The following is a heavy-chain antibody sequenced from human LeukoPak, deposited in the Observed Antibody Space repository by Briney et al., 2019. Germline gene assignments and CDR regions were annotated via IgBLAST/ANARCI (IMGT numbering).Heavy chain of an antibody. CDR3: AKDLSRGYCSSTSCYNWFDP. D-gene: IGHD2-2*01. V-gene: IGHV3-30*18. J-gene: IGHJ5*02. CDR2: ISYDGSNK. Sequence: PGGSLRLSCAASGFTFSSYGMHWVRQAPGKGLEWVAVISYDGSNKYYADSVKGRFTISRDNSKNRLYLQMNSLRAEDTAVYYCAKDLSRGYCSSTSCYNWFDPWGQGTLVTVSS. CDR1: GFTFSSYG.